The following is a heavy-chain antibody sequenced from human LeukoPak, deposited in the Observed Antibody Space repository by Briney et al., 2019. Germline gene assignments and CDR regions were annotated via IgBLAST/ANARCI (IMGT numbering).Heavy chain of an antibody. CDR1: GFTFSSYW. J-gene: IGHJ4*02. Sequence: GGSLRLSCAASGFTFSSYWMPWVRQAPGKGLVWVSRINSGGSSTSYADSVKGRITISRDNAKNTLYLQMNSLRAEDTAVYCCARGLDSFDYWGQGTLVTVSA. CDR2: INSGGSST. D-gene: IGHD3-9*01. V-gene: IGHV3-74*01. CDR3: ARGLDSFDY.